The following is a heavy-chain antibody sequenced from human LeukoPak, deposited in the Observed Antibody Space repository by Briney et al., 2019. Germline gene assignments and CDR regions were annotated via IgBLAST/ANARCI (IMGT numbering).Heavy chain of an antibody. CDR1: GGSIRRYY. D-gene: IGHD2-2*01. V-gene: IGHV4-59*08. CDR2: IYYSGST. CDR3: ARPYCSSTGCYGNWFDP. J-gene: IGHJ5*02. Sequence: SDTLSLTCTVSGGSIRRYYWSWLRHPPGKGLQWIGYIYYSGSTNYNPSLKSRVTISEDTSKNQFSLKLSSVTAADTAVYYCARPYCSSTGCYGNWFDPWGQGTLVTVSS.